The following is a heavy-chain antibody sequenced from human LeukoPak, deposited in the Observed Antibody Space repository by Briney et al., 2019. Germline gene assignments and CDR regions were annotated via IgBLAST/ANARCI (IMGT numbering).Heavy chain of an antibody. CDR2: MNPNSGNT. CDR3: ARMGYGDYKGYFQH. CDR1: GYTFTSYD. J-gene: IGHJ1*01. D-gene: IGHD4-17*01. Sequence: GASVKVSCKASGYTFTSYDINWVRQATGQGLEWMGWMNPNSGNTGYAQKFQGRVTMTRNTSISTAYMELRSLRSDDTAVYYCARMGYGDYKGYFQHWGQGTLVTVSS. V-gene: IGHV1-8*01.